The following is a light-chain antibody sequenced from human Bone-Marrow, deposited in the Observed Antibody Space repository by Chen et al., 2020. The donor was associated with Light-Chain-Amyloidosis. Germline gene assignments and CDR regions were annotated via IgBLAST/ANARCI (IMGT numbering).Light chain of an antibody. CDR1: DLPTKY. J-gene: IGLJ2*01. V-gene: IGLV3-25*03. CDR3: QSADSSGTYEVI. Sequence: SYELTQPPSVVVSPGQTDRLTCSGDDLPTKYAYWYQQKPGQAPVLVIHRDTERPSGISERFSGSSSGTTATLTISGVQAEDEADYHCQSADSSGTYEVIFGGGTKLTVL. CDR2: RDT.